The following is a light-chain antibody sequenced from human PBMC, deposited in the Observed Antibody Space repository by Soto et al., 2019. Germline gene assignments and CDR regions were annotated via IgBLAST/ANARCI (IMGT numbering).Light chain of an antibody. J-gene: IGLJ3*02. Sequence: QSALTQPASVSGSPGQSITISCTGTSSDVGGYNYVSWYQQHPGKAPKLMIYEVSNRPSGVSTRFYGSKSDNTASPAISGLPAEDGADYYCSSYTSSSTRVFGGGTKLTV. V-gene: IGLV2-14*01. CDR1: SSDVGGYNY. CDR2: EVS. CDR3: SSYTSSSTRV.